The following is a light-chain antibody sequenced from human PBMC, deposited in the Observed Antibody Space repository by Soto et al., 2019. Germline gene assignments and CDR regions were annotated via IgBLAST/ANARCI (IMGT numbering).Light chain of an antibody. CDR1: SSDVGGYNY. CDR3: SSYTSSNTPLV. CDR2: DVS. Sequence: QSALTQPASVSGSPGQSITISCTGTSSDVGGYNYVSWYQQHPGKAPKLMIYDVSNRPSGVSNRFSGSKSGNTASLPISGLQAEDEADYYCSSYTSSNTPLVFGTGTKVTVL. J-gene: IGLJ1*01. V-gene: IGLV2-14*03.